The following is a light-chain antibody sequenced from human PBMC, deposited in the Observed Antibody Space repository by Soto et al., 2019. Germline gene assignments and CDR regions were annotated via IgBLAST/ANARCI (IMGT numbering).Light chain of an antibody. CDR3: CSSVGSPNWV. Sequence: QSVLTQPASVSGSPGQSITISCTGTSSDVGGCNCVSWYQQHPGKAPTLMIYEVNKRPSGVSNRFSGSKSGNTASLTISGLQAEDEADYYCCSSVGSPNWVFGGGTKLTVL. J-gene: IGLJ3*02. V-gene: IGLV2-23*02. CDR2: EVN. CDR1: SSDVGGCNC.